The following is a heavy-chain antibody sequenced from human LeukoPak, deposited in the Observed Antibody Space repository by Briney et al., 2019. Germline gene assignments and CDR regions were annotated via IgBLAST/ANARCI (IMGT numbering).Heavy chain of an antibody. CDR2: INPNSGGT. CDR1: GYTFTGYY. CDR3: ARDRPGYYDSSNGIDY. V-gene: IGHV1-2*06. J-gene: IGHJ4*02. Sequence: ASVKVSCKASGYTFTGYYMHWVRQAPGQGLEWMGRINPNSGGTNYAQKFQGRVTMTRDTSISTAYMELSRLRSDDTAVYYCARDRPGYYDSSNGIDYWGQGTLVTVSS. D-gene: IGHD3-22*01.